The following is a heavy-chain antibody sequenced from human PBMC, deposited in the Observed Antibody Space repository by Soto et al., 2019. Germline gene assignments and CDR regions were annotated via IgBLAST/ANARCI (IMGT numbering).Heavy chain of an antibody. CDR3: ARSPRRVDGKWYLDY. CDR1: GDSFSSSNW. CDR2: ILHTGHT. Sequence: QVQLQESGPGLVEPSGTLSLTCGVSGDSFSSSNWWTWVRQPPGKGLEWIGDILHTGHTDYSPSLRRRLTISIDSSKKEFSLTLTSVTATDTAVYYCARSPRRVDGKWYLDYWGQGLLVTVSS. V-gene: IGHV4-4*02. J-gene: IGHJ4*02. D-gene: IGHD2-15*01.